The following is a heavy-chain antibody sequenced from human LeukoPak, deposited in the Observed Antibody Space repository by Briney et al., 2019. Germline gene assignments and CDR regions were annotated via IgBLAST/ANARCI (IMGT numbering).Heavy chain of an antibody. Sequence: GGSLRLSCAASGFTFSSYAMSWVRQAAGKGLEWVSAISGSGGSTYYADSVKGRFTISRDNSKNTLYLQMNSLRAEDTAVYYCAKNADFWSGYYAYYFDYWGQGTLVTVSS. D-gene: IGHD3-3*01. CDR1: GFTFSSYA. J-gene: IGHJ4*02. CDR2: ISGSGGST. V-gene: IGHV3-23*01. CDR3: AKNADFWSGYYAYYFDY.